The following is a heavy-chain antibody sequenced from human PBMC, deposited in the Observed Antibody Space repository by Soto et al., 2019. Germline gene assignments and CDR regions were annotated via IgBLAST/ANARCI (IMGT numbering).Heavy chain of an antibody. J-gene: IGHJ5*02. Sequence: EVQLVESGGGLVQPGGSLRLSCAASGFTFSSHDMHWVRQVTGKGVEWVSGIDSAGDAKYPASVKGRFTISRENAXTSLYLQMNSLRVEDTAVYYCTRGGIWGVSWNWFDTWGQGTLVTVSS. CDR2: IDSAGDA. CDR3: TRGGIWGVSWNWFDT. V-gene: IGHV3-13*01. D-gene: IGHD3-10*01. CDR1: GFTFSSHD.